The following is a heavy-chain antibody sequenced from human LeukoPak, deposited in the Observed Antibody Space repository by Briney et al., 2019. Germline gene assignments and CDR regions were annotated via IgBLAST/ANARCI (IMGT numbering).Heavy chain of an antibody. CDR1: GFTFRSYW. Sequence: GGSLRLSCAASGFTFRSYWMSWVRQAPGKGLEWVASMKQDGSEKYYVDSVKGRFTISRDNSKNTLYLQMFSLRPEDTAVYFCAKDLILWGQGTVVTVSS. CDR3: AKDLIL. CDR2: MKQDGSEK. V-gene: IGHV3-7*01. J-gene: IGHJ3*01.